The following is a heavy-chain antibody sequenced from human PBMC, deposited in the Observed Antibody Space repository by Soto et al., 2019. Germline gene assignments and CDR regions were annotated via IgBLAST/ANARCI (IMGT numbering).Heavy chain of an antibody. V-gene: IGHV3-9*01. D-gene: IGHD3-10*01. CDR3: AKDGRRWFGELFIH. CDR1: GFTFADYA. CDR2: ISWNSGSI. Sequence: GGSLRLSCSASGFTFADYAMHWVRQAPGKGLEWVSGISWNSGSIGYADSVKGRFTISRDNAKNSLYLQMNSLRAEDTALYYCAKDGRRWFGELFIHWGQGTLVTVSS. J-gene: IGHJ4*02.